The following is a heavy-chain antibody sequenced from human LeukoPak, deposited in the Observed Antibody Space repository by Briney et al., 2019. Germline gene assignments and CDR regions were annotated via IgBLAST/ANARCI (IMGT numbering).Heavy chain of an antibody. V-gene: IGHV3-21*01. CDR1: GFTFSSYS. Sequence: PGGSLRLSCAASGFTFSSYSMNWVRQAPGKGLEWVSSISSSSSYIYYADSVKGRFTISRDNAKNSLYLQMNSLRAEDTAVYYCARDGEQQLAFDYWGQGTLVTVSS. J-gene: IGHJ4*02. CDR2: ISSSSSYI. D-gene: IGHD6-13*01. CDR3: ARDGEQQLAFDY.